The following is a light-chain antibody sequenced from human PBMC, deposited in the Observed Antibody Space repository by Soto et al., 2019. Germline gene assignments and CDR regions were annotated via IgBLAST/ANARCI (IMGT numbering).Light chain of an antibody. J-gene: IGKJ1*01. CDR3: QQSYTTPWT. CDR1: QNISYY. Sequence: DIQMTQSPSPLSASVGDRLTITCRTSQNISYYLNWFQQRPGKAPQLLIFGASNLHIGVPSRFSGSGSGIYFALTTSSLQPEDFATYHCQQSYTTPWTFGQGTKV. V-gene: IGKV1-39*01. CDR2: GAS.